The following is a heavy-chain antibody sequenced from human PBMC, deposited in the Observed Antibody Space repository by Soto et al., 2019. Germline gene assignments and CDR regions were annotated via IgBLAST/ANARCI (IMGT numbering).Heavy chain of an antibody. CDR2: INAGNGNT. Sequence: QVQLVQSGAEEKKPGASVKVSCKASGYTFTGYAMHWVRQAPGQRLEWMGRINAGNGNTKYSQKFQGRGTITRDTSASTAYMELSSLTSEDKAVYYCAGAVAVAADFDYWGQGPLVTVSS. CDR3: AGAVAVAADFDY. V-gene: IGHV1-3*05. J-gene: IGHJ4*02. D-gene: IGHD6-19*01. CDR1: GYTFTGYA.